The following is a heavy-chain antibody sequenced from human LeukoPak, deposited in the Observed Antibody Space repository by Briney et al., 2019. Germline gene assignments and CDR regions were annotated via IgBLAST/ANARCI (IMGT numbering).Heavy chain of an antibody. CDR3: ARGSTDGYCSGGSCYSTSNWFDP. CDR1: GGSFNGYY. V-gene: IGHV4-34*01. D-gene: IGHD2-15*01. CDR2: INHSGST. J-gene: IGHJ5*02. Sequence: SETLSLTCAVYGGSFNGYYWSWIRQPPGKGLEWIGEINHSGSTNYNPSLKSRVTISVDTSKNQFSLKLSSVTAADTAVYYCARGSTDGYCSGGSCYSTSNWFDPWGQGTLVTVSS.